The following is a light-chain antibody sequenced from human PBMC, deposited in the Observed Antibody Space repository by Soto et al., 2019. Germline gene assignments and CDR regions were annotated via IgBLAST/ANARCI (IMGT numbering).Light chain of an antibody. CDR3: QKYNSAPQT. CDR1: QGISNY. CDR2: AAS. V-gene: IGKV1-27*01. Sequence: DIQMTPSPSSLSASVVDRVTITCRASQGISNYLAWYQQKPGKVPKVLIYAASTLQSGVPSRFSGSGSGTDFTLTISSLQPEDVATYYRQKYNSAPQTFGQGTKVDIK. J-gene: IGKJ1*01.